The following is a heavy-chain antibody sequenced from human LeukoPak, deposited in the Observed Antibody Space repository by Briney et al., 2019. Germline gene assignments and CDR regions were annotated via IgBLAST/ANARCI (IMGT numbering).Heavy chain of an antibody. D-gene: IGHD3-3*01. CDR2: MNPNSGNT. CDR3: ARPSVGYDFWSGYLYYFDY. J-gene: IGHJ4*02. Sequence: ASVKVSCKASGYTLTSYDINWVRQATGQGLEWMGWMNPNSGNTGYAQKFQGRVTITRNTSISTAYMELSSLRSEDTAVYYCARPSVGYDFWSGYLYYFDYWGQGTLVTVSS. V-gene: IGHV1-8*03. CDR1: GYTLTSYD.